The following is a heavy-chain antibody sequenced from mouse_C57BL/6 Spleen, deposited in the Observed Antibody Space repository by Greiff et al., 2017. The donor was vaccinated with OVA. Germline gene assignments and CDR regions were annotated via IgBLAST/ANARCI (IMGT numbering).Heavy chain of an antibody. J-gene: IGHJ2*01. V-gene: IGHV1-64*01. D-gene: IGHD2-1*01. CDR2: IHPNSGST. CDR1: GYTFTSYW. Sequence: VQLQQPGAELVKPGASVKLSCKASGYTFTSYWMHWVKQRPGQGLEWIGMIHPNSGSTNYNEKFKSKATLTVDKSSSTAYMQLSSLTSEDSAVYYCARSYGNYVNFDYWGQGTTLTVSS. CDR3: ARSYGNYVNFDY.